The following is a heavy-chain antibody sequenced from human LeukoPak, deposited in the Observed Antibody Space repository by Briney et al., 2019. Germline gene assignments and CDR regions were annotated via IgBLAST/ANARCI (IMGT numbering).Heavy chain of an antibody. V-gene: IGHV3-23*01. J-gene: IGHJ4*02. D-gene: IGHD3-9*01. CDR3: VRDMEPLRYFDT. CDR2: ISKNTVDT. CDR1: GFTFSRYA. Sequence: PGGSLRLSCAASGFTFSRYAVSWVRQAPGKGLEWVSAISKNTVDTYYADSVKGRRTISRDSSKNTVYLQMNSLRAEDTAVYYCVRDMEPLRYFDTWGQGTLVTVSS.